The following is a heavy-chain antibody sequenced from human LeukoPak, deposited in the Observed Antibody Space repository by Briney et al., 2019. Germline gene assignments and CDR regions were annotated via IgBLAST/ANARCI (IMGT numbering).Heavy chain of an antibody. Sequence: PSETLSLTCTVSGGSISSGGYYWSWIRQHPGKGLEWIGYIYYSGSTYYNPSLKGRVTISVDTSKNQSSLKLSSVTAADTAVYYCARWGREYGMDVWGKGTTVTVSS. D-gene: IGHD3-16*01. CDR2: IYYSGST. CDR1: GGSISSGGYY. J-gene: IGHJ6*04. CDR3: ARWGREYGMDV. V-gene: IGHV4-31*03.